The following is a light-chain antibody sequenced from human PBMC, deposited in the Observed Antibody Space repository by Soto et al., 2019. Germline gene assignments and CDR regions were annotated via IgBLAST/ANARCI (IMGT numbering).Light chain of an antibody. J-gene: IGLJ1*01. CDR2: GVS. Sequence: QSALTQPASVSGSPGQSITISCTGTGSDVGTYNFVSWYQQHPDNAPKVLIYGVSNRPSWVSNRFSGSKSGNTASLTISGLQTEDEADYYCCSYTSTSRYVFGTGTKVTVL. CDR3: CSYTSTSRYV. CDR1: GSDVGTYNF. V-gene: IGLV2-14*01.